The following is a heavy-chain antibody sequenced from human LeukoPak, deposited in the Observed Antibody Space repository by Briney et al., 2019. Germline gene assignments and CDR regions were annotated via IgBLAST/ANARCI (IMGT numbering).Heavy chain of an antibody. D-gene: IGHD2-2*01. CDR1: GFTFSSYS. J-gene: IGHJ4*02. CDR2: ISGSGGSI. Sequence: SGGSLRLSCAVSGFTFSSYSMSWVRQTPGKGLEWVSAISGSGGSIYYTNSVKGRFTISRDNPKNTLYLQMNSPRAEDTAVYYCAKGASSISFEYWGQGTLVTVSS. CDR3: AKGASSISFEY. V-gene: IGHV3-23*01.